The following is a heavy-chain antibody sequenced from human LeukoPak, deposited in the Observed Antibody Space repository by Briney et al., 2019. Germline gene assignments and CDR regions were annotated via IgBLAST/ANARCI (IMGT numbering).Heavy chain of an antibody. J-gene: IGHJ4*02. CDR3: ARDSVDY. V-gene: IGHV3-21*01. CDR2: ISSSSYI. Sequence: GGSLRLSCAASGFTFSSYCMNWVRQAPGKGLEWVSSISSSSYIYYADSVKGRFTISRDNAKNSLYLQMNSLRAEDTAVYYCARDSVDYWGQGTLVTVSS. D-gene: IGHD1-26*01. CDR1: GFTFSSYC.